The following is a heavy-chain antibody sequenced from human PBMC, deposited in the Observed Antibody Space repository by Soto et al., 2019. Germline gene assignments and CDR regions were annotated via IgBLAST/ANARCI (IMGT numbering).Heavy chain of an antibody. V-gene: IGHV1-8*01. Sequence: AASVKVSCKASGYTFTSYDINWVRQATGQGLEWMGWMNPNSGNTGYAQKFQGRVTMTRNTSISTAYMELSSLRSEDTAVYYCATYYDSSGYKLFDYWGQGTLVTVSS. CDR1: GYTFTSYD. D-gene: IGHD3-22*01. CDR2: MNPNSGNT. CDR3: ATYYDSSGYKLFDY. J-gene: IGHJ4*02.